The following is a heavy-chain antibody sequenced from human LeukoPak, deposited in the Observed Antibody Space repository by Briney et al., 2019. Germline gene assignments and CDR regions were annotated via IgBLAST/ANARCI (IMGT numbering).Heavy chain of an antibody. CDR2: VYTSGNT. CDR1: GDSISSHY. Sequence: PSETLSLTCSVSGDSISSHYWSWIRQPAGKGLEWIGRVYTSGNTNYNPSLKSRVTMSVDTSKNQFSLKLNSVTVADTAVYYCVRGAHCIGGSCFSYAFDIWGQGTMVTVSS. D-gene: IGHD2-15*01. J-gene: IGHJ3*02. V-gene: IGHV4-4*07. CDR3: VRGAHCIGGSCFSYAFDI.